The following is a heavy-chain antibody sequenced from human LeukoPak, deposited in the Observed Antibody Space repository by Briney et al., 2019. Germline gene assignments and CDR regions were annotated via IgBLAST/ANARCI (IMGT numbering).Heavy chain of an antibody. CDR2: INPSGGST. Sequence: ASVKVSCKASGYTFTSYYMHWVRQAPGQGLEWMGIINPSGGSTSYAQKFQGRVTMTRDTSTSTVYMELSSLRSEDTPVYYCARGPADYYDILTGYYNDYWGQGTLVTVSS. D-gene: IGHD3-9*01. V-gene: IGHV1-46*01. CDR1: GYTFTSYY. J-gene: IGHJ4*02. CDR3: ARGPADYYDILTGYYNDY.